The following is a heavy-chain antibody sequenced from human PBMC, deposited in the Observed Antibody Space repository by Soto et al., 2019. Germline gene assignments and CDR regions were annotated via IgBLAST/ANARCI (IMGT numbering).Heavy chain of an antibody. Sequence: VQLQESGEGLLKPSETLSLTCTVSGGSVSSYHWTWIRQSPGKGLEWVGYICYDGSTDYNPSLNSRLTVSVSTSKLQFSIRLTSVTAADTAVYYCAREFFWRSSSSPTYYYYLDVWGKGTTVTVSS. CDR3: AREFFWRSSSSPTYYYYLDV. CDR2: ICYDGST. J-gene: IGHJ6*03. D-gene: IGHD6-6*01. CDR1: GGSVSSYH. V-gene: IGHV4-59*02.